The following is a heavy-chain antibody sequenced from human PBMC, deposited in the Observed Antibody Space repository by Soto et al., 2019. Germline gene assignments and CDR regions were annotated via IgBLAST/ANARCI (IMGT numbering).Heavy chain of an antibody. D-gene: IGHD3-22*01. J-gene: IGHJ4*02. CDR1: GSSISSYY. V-gene: IGHV4-59*08. CDR2: IYYSGST. Sequence: PSETLSLTCTVSGSSISSYYWSWIRQPPGKGLEWIGYIYYSGSTNYNPSLKSRVTISVDTSKNQFSLKLSSVTAADTAVYYCARTVNYYDSSGYPQGYFDYWGQGTLVTVSS. CDR3: ARTVNYYDSSGYPQGYFDY.